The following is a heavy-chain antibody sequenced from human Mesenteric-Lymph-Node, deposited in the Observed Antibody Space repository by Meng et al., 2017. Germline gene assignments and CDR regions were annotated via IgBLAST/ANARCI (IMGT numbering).Heavy chain of an antibody. CDR1: GFTFSSYA. Sequence: GGSLRLSCAASGFTFSSYAMSWVRQAPGKGLEWVSAISGSGGSTYYADSVKGRFSIYRDNSRNTVYLQMNSLTAEDTAVYYCVRATTVSFDSWGQGTVVTVSS. V-gene: IGHV3-23*01. D-gene: IGHD1-1*01. CDR3: VRATTVSFDS. CDR2: ISGSGGST. J-gene: IGHJ4*02.